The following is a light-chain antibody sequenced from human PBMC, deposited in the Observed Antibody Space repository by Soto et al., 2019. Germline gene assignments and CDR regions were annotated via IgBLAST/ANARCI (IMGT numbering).Light chain of an antibody. Sequence: QSALAQPASVSGSPGQSITISCTGTGSDIAGYNYVSWFQQHPGKAPKLMMYQVTIRPSGVSNRFSGAKSGNTASLTISGLQAEDEAEYYRSSFTSTTSLYVFGTGTKVTVL. CDR1: GSDIAGYNY. V-gene: IGLV2-14*01. CDR2: QVT. CDR3: SSFTSTTSLYV. J-gene: IGLJ1*01.